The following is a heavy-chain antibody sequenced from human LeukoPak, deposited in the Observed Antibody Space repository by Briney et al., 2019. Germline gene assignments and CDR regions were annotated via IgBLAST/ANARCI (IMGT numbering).Heavy chain of an antibody. V-gene: IGHV1-8*01. CDR2: MNPNSGNT. CDR1: GYTFTSYD. CDR3: ARVSTYFGVVTDFDY. Sequence: ASLKVSCKASGYTFTSYDINWVRQATGQGLEWMGWMNPNSGNTGYAQKFQGRVTMTRNTSISTAYMELSSLRSEDTAVYYCARVSTYFGVVTDFDYWGQGTLVTVSS. D-gene: IGHD3-3*01. J-gene: IGHJ4*02.